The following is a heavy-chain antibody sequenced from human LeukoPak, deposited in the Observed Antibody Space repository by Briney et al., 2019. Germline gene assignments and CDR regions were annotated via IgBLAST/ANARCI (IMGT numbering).Heavy chain of an antibody. CDR2: IGASGGST. CDR1: GFTFSSYA. V-gene: IGHV3-23*01. J-gene: IGHJ3*02. Sequence: GGSLRLSCAASGFTFSSYAMSWVRQAPGKGLECISFIGASGGSTYYADFVKGRFTISRDNSKNTLYLQMNSLRAEDTAIYYCAKVTSRLSNAFDIWGQGTMVTVSS. CDR3: AKVTSRLSNAFDI. D-gene: IGHD6-19*01.